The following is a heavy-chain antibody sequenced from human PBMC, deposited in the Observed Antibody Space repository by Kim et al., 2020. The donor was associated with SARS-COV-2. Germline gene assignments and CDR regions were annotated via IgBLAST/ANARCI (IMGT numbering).Heavy chain of an antibody. CDR2: ISGSGGST. CDR1: GFTFSSHA. D-gene: IGHD6-13*01. J-gene: IGHJ1*01. Sequence: GGSLRLSCAASGFTFSSHAMSWVRQAPGKGLEWVSAISGSGGSTYYADSVKGRFTISRDNSKNTLYLQMNSLRAEDTAVYYCAKDLKYSSSWYSEYFQHWGQGTLVTVAS. V-gene: IGHV3-23*01. CDR3: AKDLKYSSSWYSEYFQH.